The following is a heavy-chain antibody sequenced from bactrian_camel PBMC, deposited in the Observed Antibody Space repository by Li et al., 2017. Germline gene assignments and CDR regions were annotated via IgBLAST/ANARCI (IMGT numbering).Heavy chain of an antibody. CDR1: LYTPC. D-gene: IGHD3*01. J-gene: IGHJ6*01. Sequence: DVQLVESGGGSVQAGGSLRLSCTASLYTPCMGWFRQAPGKEREGVATIDQALGNTSYADSVAGRFTISQDNAKNTVYLQMSSLKPEDTAMYYCSVRRSLSTSQCVGYDDGYWGQGTQVTVS. CDR2: IDQALGNT. V-gene: IGHV3S40*01. CDR3: SVRRSLSTSQCVGYDDGY.